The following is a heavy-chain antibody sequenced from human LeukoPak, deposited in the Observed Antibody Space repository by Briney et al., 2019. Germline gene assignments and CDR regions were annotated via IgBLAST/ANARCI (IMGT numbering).Heavy chain of an antibody. D-gene: IGHD6-19*01. CDR1: GGSFSGYY. J-gene: IGHJ4*02. CDR3: ARGSAQWLAHDY. Sequence: PSETLSLTCAVYGGSFSGYYWSWIRQPPGKGLEWIGEINHSGSTNYNPSLKSRVTISVDTSKNQFSPKLSSVTAADTAVYYCARGSAQWLAHDYWGQGTLVTVSS. CDR2: INHSGST. V-gene: IGHV4-34*01.